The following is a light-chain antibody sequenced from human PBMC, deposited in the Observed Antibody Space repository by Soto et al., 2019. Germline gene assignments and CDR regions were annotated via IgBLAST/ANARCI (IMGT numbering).Light chain of an antibody. CDR1: QGISNY. CDR2: AAS. J-gene: IGKJ4*01. CDR3: QKYNSAHA. V-gene: IGKV1-27*01. Sequence: DIQMTQSPSSLSASVGDRVTITCRASQGISNYLAWYQQKPGKVPKLLIYAASTLQSGVPSRVSGSGSGTDFTLTISSLQPEDVATYYCQKYNSAHAVGGGTKVYIK.